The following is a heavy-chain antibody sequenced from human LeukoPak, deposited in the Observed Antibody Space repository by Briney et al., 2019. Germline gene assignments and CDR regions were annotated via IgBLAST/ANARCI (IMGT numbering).Heavy chain of an antibody. D-gene: IGHD1-7*01. CDR2: IYYSGST. CDR3: ARVSNYLDAFDI. CDR1: GGSVSSGSYY. J-gene: IGHJ3*02. Sequence: PSETLSLTCTVSGGSVSSGSYYWSWSRQPPGKGLEWIGYIYYSGSTNYNPSLKSRVTISVDTSKNQFSLKLSSVTAADTAVYYCARVSNYLDAFDIWGQGTMVTVSS. V-gene: IGHV4-61*01.